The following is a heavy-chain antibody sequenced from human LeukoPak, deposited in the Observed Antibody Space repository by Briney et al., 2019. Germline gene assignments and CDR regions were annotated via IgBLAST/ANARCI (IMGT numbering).Heavy chain of an antibody. CDR2: IYYSGST. J-gene: IGHJ6*03. D-gene: IGHD6-13*01. CDR3: ARPAAAGTYYYYYMDV. CDR1: GGSISSSSYY. Sequence: SETLSLTCTVSGGSISSSSYYWGWIRQPPGKGLEWIGSIYYSGSTYYNPSLKSRVTISVDTSKNQFSLKLSSVTAADTAVYYCARPAAAGTYYYYYMDVWGKGTTVTVSS. V-gene: IGHV4-39*01.